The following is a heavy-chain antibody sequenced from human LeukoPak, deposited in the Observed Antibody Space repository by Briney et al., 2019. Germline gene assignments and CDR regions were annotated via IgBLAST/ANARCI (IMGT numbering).Heavy chain of an antibody. CDR1: GFSFSTYA. V-gene: IGHV3-23*01. CDR2: ISGSGGAT. J-gene: IGHJ4*02. CDR3: AKMRRGWGLFDS. Sequence: GGSLRLSCAASGFSFSTYAMSWGRQAPGGGLEWVSHISGSGGATYYADSVRGRFTFSRDNSKNTVSLQMNSLSAEDTAIYYCAKMRRGWGLFDSWGQGILVTVSS. D-gene: IGHD6-19*01.